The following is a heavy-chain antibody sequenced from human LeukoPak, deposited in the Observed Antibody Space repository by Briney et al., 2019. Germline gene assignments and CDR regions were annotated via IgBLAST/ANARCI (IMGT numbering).Heavy chain of an antibody. CDR3: ASFSERDYDFWSGYPLGY. CDR2: ISSSSSYI. V-gene: IGHV3-21*01. J-gene: IGHJ4*02. Sequence: GGSLRLSCAASGFTFSGYNMNWVRQAPGKGLEWVSSISSSSSYIYYADSVKGRFTISRDNAKNSLYLQMNSLRAEDTAVYYCASFSERDYDFWSGYPLGYWGQGTLATVSS. D-gene: IGHD3-3*01. CDR1: GFTFSGYN.